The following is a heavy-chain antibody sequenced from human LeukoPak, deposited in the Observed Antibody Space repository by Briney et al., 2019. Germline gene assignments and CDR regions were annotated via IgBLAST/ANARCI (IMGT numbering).Heavy chain of an antibody. D-gene: IGHD6-13*01. J-gene: IGHJ4*02. CDR2: INPNSGGT. Sequence: ASVKVSCKASGYTFTGYYMHWVRQAPGQGLEWMGWINPNSGGTNYAQKFQGRVTMTRDTSISTAYMELSRLRSDDTAVYYCARDWSIAAAGPLYWGQGTLVTVSS. CDR1: GYTFTGYY. CDR3: ARDWSIAAAGPLY. V-gene: IGHV1-2*02.